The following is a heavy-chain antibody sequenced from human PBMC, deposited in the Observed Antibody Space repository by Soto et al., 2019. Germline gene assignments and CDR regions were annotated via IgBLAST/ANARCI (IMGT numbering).Heavy chain of an antibody. CDR1: GYTFTSYG. Sequence: GASVKVSCKASGYTFTSYGISWVRQAPGQGLEWMGWISAYNGNTNYAQKLQGRVTMTTDTSTSTAYMELRSLRSDDTAVYYCARGRHYYDSSGYLAQGAFDLWGQGTMVTVSS. CDR3: ARGRHYYDSSGYLAQGAFDL. V-gene: IGHV1-18*01. CDR2: ISAYNGNT. D-gene: IGHD3-22*01. J-gene: IGHJ3*01.